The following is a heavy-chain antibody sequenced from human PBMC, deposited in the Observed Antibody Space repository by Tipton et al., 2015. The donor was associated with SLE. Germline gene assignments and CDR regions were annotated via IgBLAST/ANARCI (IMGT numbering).Heavy chain of an antibody. J-gene: IGHJ4*02. D-gene: IGHD2-2*02. CDR3: VRSRTGSSTSCYKDY. CDR1: GFTFSTYA. V-gene: IGHV3-23*01. CDR2: ISGGGGST. Sequence: GSLRLSCAASGFTFSTYAMSWVRQAPGKGLEWVSGISGGGGSTYYADSVKGRFTISRDSSKNTLYLEMNSLRADDTAVYFCVRSRTGSSTSCYKDYWGQGTLVTVSS.